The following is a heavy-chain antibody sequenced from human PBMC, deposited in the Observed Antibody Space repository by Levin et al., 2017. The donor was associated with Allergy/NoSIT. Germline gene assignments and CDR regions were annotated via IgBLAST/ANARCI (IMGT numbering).Heavy chain of an antibody. V-gene: IGHV1-18*01. Sequence: ASVKVSCKASGYTFTSYGISWVRQAPGQGLEWMGWINAYNGNTNYAQKLQGRVTMTTDTSTSTAYMELRSLRSDDTAVYYCVRDGVLGYCSSTSCYKPPLIDYWGQGTLVTVSS. CDR1: GYTFTSYG. CDR3: VRDGVLGYCSSTSCYKPPLIDY. CDR2: INAYNGNT. D-gene: IGHD2-2*02. J-gene: IGHJ4*02.